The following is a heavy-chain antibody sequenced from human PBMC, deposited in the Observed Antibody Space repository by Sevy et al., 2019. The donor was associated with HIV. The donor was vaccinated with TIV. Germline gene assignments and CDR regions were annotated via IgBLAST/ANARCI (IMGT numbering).Heavy chain of an antibody. Sequence: SETLSLTCTVSGGSITSLYWNWIRQPPGKGLEWIANIYYNGHINYNPSLKSRVPLSLDTTTNQFSLRLSSVTAADTAMYYCAGGNAWGRGYSWGQGPLVTVSS. V-gene: IGHV4-59*08. D-gene: IGHD1-26*01. J-gene: IGHJ4*02. CDR1: GGSITSLY. CDR3: AGGNAWGRGYS. CDR2: IYYNGHI.